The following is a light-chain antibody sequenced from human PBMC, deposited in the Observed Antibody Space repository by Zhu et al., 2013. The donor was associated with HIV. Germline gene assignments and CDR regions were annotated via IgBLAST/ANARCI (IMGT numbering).Light chain of an antibody. Sequence: SYVVTQPPSVSVAPGKTARVTCGGNNIGGKSVHWYQQKPGQAPVLVIYDENDRPSGIPARFSGSTSGNTATLTISRVEAGDAADYYCQVWDNINDHLVVFGGGTK. CDR3: QVWDNINDHLVV. J-gene: IGLJ2*01. V-gene: IGLV3-21*04. CDR1: NIGGKS. CDR2: DEN.